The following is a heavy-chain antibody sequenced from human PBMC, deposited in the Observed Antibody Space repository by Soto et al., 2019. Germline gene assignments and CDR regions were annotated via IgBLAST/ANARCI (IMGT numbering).Heavy chain of an antibody. CDR2: INSDGSST. CDR1: GFTISGYW. V-gene: IGHV3-74*01. D-gene: IGHD2-8*01. CDR3: ARDPMSVRRMDV. J-gene: IGHJ6*03. Sequence: EVQLVESGGGLFQPGGSLRLSCAASGFTISGYWMHWVRQDPGKRLVWVSRINSDGSSTGYADSVNGRFTISSDNAKNTPYLQMTSLRDEDTAVYYCARDPMSVRRMDVWGKGNTVTVSS.